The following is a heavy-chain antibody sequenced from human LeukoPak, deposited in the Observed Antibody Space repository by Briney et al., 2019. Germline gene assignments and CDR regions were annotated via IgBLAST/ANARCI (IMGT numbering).Heavy chain of an antibody. D-gene: IGHD3-22*01. Sequence: SQTLSLTCAVSGGSISSGGYSWSWIRQPPGKGLEWIGYIYHSGSTYYNPSLKSRVTISVDTSKNQFSLKLSSVTAADTAVYYCARVLRDYYDSSGYYYEGNWFDPWGQGTLVTVSS. J-gene: IGHJ5*02. CDR1: GGSISSGGYS. CDR3: ARVLRDYYDSSGYYYEGNWFDP. V-gene: IGHV4-30-2*05. CDR2: IYHSGST.